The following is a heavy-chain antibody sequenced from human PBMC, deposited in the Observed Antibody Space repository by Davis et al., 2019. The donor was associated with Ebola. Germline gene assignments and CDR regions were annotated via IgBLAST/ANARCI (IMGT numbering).Heavy chain of an antibody. CDR2: IYYSGST. D-gene: IGHD3-22*01. CDR3: ARYTYYYDSSGYTRDYGMDV. Sequence: MPSETLSLTCTVSGGSISSYYWSWIRQPPGKGLEWIGYIYYSGSTNYNPSLKSRVTISVDTSKNQFSLKLSSVTAADTAVYYCARYTYYYDSSGYTRDYGMDVWGKGTTVTVSS. V-gene: IGHV4-59*01. CDR1: GGSISSYY. J-gene: IGHJ6*04.